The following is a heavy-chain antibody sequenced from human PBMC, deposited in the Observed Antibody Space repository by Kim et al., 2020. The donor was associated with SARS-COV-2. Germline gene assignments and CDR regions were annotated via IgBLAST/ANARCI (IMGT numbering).Heavy chain of an antibody. Sequence: KGRFTIPRDNAKNSLYLQMNSLRAEDTAVYYCARVVGYGSGSYPYYFDYWGQGTLVTVSS. J-gene: IGHJ4*02. D-gene: IGHD3-10*01. V-gene: IGHV3-11*06. CDR3: ARVVGYGSGSYPYYFDY.